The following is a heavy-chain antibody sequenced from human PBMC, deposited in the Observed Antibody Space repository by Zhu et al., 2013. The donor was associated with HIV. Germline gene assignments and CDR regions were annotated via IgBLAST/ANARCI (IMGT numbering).Heavy chain of an antibody. D-gene: IGHD2-2*01. CDR1: GGSISSYY. CDR3: ARDHIVVVPGFGYYYYGMDV. Sequence: VQLQESGPGLVKPSETLSLTCTVSGGSISSYYWSWIRQPPGKGLEWIGYIYYSGSTNYNPSLKSRVTISVDTSKNQFSLKLSSVTAADTAVYYCARDHIVVVPGFGYYYYGMDVWGQGTTVTVSS. CDR2: IYYSGST. V-gene: IGHV4-59*01. J-gene: IGHJ6*02.